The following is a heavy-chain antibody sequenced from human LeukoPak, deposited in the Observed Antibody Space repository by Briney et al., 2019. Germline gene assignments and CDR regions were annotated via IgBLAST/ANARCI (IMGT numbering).Heavy chain of an antibody. V-gene: IGHV1-2*06. CDR1: GCTFTGYY. Sequence: ASVKVSCKASGCTFTGYYMHWVRQAPGQGLEWMGRINPNSGGTNYAQKFQGRVTMTRDTSISTAYMELSRLRSDDTAVYYCARDLARIAAAGRDYWGQGTLVTVSS. CDR2: INPNSGGT. J-gene: IGHJ4*02. D-gene: IGHD6-13*01. CDR3: ARDLARIAAAGRDY.